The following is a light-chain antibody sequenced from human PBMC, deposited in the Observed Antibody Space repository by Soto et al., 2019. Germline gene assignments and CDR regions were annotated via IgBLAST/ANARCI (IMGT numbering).Light chain of an antibody. CDR3: CSYAGSSTFYV. J-gene: IGLJ1*01. CDR1: NSDVGSYNL. CDR2: EVT. V-gene: IGLV2-23*02. Sequence: QSALTRPASVSGSPGQSITISCTGTNSDVGSYNLVSWYQQHPGKAPKLMIYEVTKRPSGVSNRFSGSKSGNTASLTISGLQAEDEADYYCCSYAGSSTFYVFGTGTKLTVL.